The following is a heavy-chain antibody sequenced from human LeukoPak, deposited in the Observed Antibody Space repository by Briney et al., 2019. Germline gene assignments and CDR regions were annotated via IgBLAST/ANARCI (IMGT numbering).Heavy chain of an antibody. J-gene: IGHJ5*02. Sequence: ASVKVSCKASGYTFTSYDINWVRQATGQGLEWMGWMNPNSGNTGYAQKFQGRVTMTRNTSISTAYMELSSLRSEDTAVYYCARAGQSVNWFDPWGQGTLVTVSS. CDR1: GYTFTSYD. D-gene: IGHD4-11*01. V-gene: IGHV1-8*01. CDR2: MNPNSGNT. CDR3: ARAGQSVNWFDP.